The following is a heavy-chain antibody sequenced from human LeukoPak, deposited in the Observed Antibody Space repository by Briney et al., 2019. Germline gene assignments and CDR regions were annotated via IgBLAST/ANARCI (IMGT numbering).Heavy chain of an antibody. CDR1: GFAFSSHS. Sequence: GGSLRLSCAASGFAFSSHSMNWVRQAPGKGLEWVSSISSSSIYIYYADSVKGRFTISRDNAKNSLYLQMNSLRAEDTAVYYCARGYNNYGYVFDIWGQGTVVTVSS. CDR2: ISSSSIYI. J-gene: IGHJ3*02. CDR3: ARGYNNYGYVFDI. D-gene: IGHD4-11*01. V-gene: IGHV3-21*01.